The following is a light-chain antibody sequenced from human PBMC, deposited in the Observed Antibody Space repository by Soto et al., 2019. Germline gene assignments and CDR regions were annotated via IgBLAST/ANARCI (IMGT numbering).Light chain of an antibody. J-gene: IGLJ3*02. CDR3: SSYTTISTLEV. V-gene: IGLV2-14*01. Sequence: QSVLTQPASVSGSPGQSITISCTGTSSDVGGYNYVSWYQQHPGKAPKLMIYEVSNRPSGVSNRFSGSKSGNTASLTISGLQAEDEADYYRSSYTTISTLEVFGGGTKLTVL. CDR1: SSDVGGYNY. CDR2: EVS.